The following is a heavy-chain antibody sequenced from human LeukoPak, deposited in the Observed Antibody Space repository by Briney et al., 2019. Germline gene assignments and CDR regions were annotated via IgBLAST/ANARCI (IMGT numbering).Heavy chain of an antibody. CDR2: INPNSGGT. V-gene: IGHV1-2*02. Sequence: ASVKVSCKASGYTFTSYGISWVRQAPGQGLEWMGWINPNSGGTNYAQKFQGRVTMTRDTSINTAYMELSGLRSDDTAIYYCARDPPYYFGSGSPDYWGRGTLVTVSS. D-gene: IGHD3-10*01. CDR3: ARDPPYYFGSGSPDY. J-gene: IGHJ4*02. CDR1: GYTFTSYG.